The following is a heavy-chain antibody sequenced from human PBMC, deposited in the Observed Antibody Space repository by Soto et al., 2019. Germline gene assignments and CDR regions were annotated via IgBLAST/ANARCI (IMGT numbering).Heavy chain of an antibody. D-gene: IGHD3-3*01. J-gene: IGHJ6*02. CDR2: ISGSGGST. CDR3: AKVYDFWSGPSLKYYYYYYGMDV. Sequence: GGSLRLSCAASGFTFSSYAMSWVRQAPGKGLEWVSAISGSGGSTYYADSVKGRFTISRDNSKNTLYLQMNSLRAEDTAVYYCAKVYDFWSGPSLKYYYYYYGMDVWGQGTTVTVSS. V-gene: IGHV3-23*01. CDR1: GFTFSSYA.